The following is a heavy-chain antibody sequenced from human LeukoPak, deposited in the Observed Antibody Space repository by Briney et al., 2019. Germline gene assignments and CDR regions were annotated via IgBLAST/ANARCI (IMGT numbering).Heavy chain of an antibody. J-gene: IGHJ6*02. CDR3: ARDDPPAANRYYYYYGMDV. CDR2: IIPIFGTA. D-gene: IGHD2-2*01. Sequence: SVKVSCKASGGTFSSYVISWVRQAPGQGLEWMGGIIPIFGTANYAQKFQGRVTITADESTSTACMELSSLRSEDTAVYYCARDDPPAANRYYYYYGMDVWGQGTTVTVSS. CDR1: GGTFSSYV. V-gene: IGHV1-69*13.